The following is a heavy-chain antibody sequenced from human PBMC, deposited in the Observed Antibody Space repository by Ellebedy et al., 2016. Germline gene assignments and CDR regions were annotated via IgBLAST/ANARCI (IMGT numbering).Heavy chain of an antibody. D-gene: IGHD6-13*01. Sequence: GGSLRLSXVASGFTFDDYAMHWVRQAPGKGLEWVSGISWNSGSIGYADSVKGRFTISRDNAKNSLYLQMNSLRAEDTALYYCAKDQQLVPYYMDVWGKGTTVTVSS. CDR2: ISWNSGSI. CDR1: GFTFDDYA. J-gene: IGHJ6*03. CDR3: AKDQQLVPYYMDV. V-gene: IGHV3-9*01.